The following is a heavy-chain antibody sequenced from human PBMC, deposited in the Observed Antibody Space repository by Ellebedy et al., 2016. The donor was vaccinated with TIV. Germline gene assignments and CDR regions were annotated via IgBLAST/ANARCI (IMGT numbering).Heavy chain of an antibody. V-gene: IGHV1-69*13. CDR3: ARSITGTTLRGEQELSYYYYMDV. CDR2: IIPIFGTA. D-gene: IGHD1-7*01. J-gene: IGHJ6*03. Sequence: SVKVSXKASGGTFSSYAISWVRQAPGQGLEWMGGIIPIFGTANYAQKFQGRVTITADESTSTAYMELSSLRSEDTAVYYCARSITGTTLRGEQELSYYYYMDVWGKGTTVTVSS. CDR1: GGTFSSYA.